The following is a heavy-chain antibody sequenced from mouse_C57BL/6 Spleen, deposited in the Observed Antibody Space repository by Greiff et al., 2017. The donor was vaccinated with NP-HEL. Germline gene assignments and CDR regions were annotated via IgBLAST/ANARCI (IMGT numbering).Heavy chain of an antibody. CDR2: IRYKANGYTT. D-gene: IGHD2-1*01. CDR1: GFTFTDYY. J-gene: IGHJ4*01. CDR3: ASPYGKDYYAMDY. Sequence: EVKLMESGGGLVQPGGSLSLSCAASGFTFTDYYMSWVRQPPGKALEWLGFIRYKANGYTTEYSASVKGRFTISRDNSQSILYLQMNALRAEDSATYYCASPYGKDYYAMDYWGQGTSVTVSS. V-gene: IGHV7-3*01.